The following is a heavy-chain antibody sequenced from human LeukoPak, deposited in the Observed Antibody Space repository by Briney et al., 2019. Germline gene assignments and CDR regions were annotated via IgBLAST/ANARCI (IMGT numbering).Heavy chain of an antibody. J-gene: IGHJ4*02. Sequence: PSETLSLTCTVSGGSMRSYYWSWFRQPPGKGLEWIGYIYYSGSTIYNPSLKSRATISVDTSKNQFSLKLNSVTAADTAVYYCARMGNPATVTADYWGQGTLVTVSS. CDR1: GGSMRSYY. CDR2: IYYSGST. CDR3: ARMGNPATVTADY. V-gene: IGHV4-59*08. D-gene: IGHD4-17*01.